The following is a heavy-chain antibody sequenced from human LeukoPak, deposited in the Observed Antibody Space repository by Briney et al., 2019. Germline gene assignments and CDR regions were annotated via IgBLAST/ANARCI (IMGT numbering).Heavy chain of an antibody. CDR2: FSGTSST. D-gene: IGHD3-3*01. V-gene: IGHV3-23*01. CDR1: GFTFSSYA. J-gene: IGHJ5*02. CDR3: TTDKRNYDFWSGYSDWFDP. Sequence: GGSLRLSCAASGFTFSSYAMSWVRQAPGKGLEWVSTFSGTSSTYYSDSVKGRVTISRDDSKNTLYLQMNSLKSEDTAVYYCTTDKRNYDFWSGYSDWFDPWGQGTLVTVSS.